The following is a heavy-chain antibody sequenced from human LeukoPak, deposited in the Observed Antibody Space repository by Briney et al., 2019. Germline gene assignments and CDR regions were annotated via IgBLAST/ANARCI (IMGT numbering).Heavy chain of an antibody. D-gene: IGHD5-12*01. CDR1: DFRDYY. CDR3: ASGYSGYDLNY. Sequence: ASVKVSCKTSDFRDYYMNWVRQAPGQGLERLGWINPKRGDTDYAQKFQGRVTMTRDTSISTAYMELSGLKPDDTAIYFCASGYSGYDLNYWGQGTQVTVSS. V-gene: IGHV1-2*02. CDR2: INPKRGDT. J-gene: IGHJ4*02.